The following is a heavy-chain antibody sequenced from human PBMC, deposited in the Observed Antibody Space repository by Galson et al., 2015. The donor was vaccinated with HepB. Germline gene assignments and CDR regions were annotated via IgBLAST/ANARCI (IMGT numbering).Heavy chain of an antibody. Sequence: SLRLSCAASGFTFDDYGMSWVRQAPGKGLEWVSGITWNGGSTGYADSVKGRFTISRDNAKNSLYMQMNSLRVEDTALYYCARARKYDYASSVYWSYFDSWGQGTLVTVSS. J-gene: IGHJ4*02. CDR1: GFTFDDYG. CDR3: ARARKYDYASSVYWSYFDS. V-gene: IGHV3-20*04. D-gene: IGHD3-22*01. CDR2: ITWNGGST.